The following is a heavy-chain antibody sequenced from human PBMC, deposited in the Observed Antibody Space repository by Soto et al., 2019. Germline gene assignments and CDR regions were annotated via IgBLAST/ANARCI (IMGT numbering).Heavy chain of an antibody. CDR2: ISSSSSYI. J-gene: IGHJ3*02. V-gene: IGHV3-21*01. Sequence: PGGSLRLSCAASGFTFSSYSMNWVRQAPGKGLEWVSSISSSSSYIYYADSVKGRFTISRDNAKNSLYLQMNSLRAEDTAVYYCATQNNQPGAPGNDIDILGQGKMVTVSS. CDR3: ATQNNQPGAPGNDIDI. CDR1: GFTFSSYS. D-gene: IGHD3-22*01.